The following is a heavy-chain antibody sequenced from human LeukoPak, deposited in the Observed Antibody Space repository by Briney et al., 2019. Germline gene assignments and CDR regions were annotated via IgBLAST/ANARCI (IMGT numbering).Heavy chain of an antibody. Sequence: GGSLRLSCAASGFTFSSYWRSWVRQAPGKGLEWVANIKQDGSEKYYVDSVKGRFTISRDNAKNSLYLQMNSLRAEDTAVYYCARERWELMWFWFDPWGQGTLVTVSS. CDR3: ARERWELMWFWFDP. CDR2: IKQDGSEK. V-gene: IGHV3-7*01. CDR1: GFTFSSYW. D-gene: IGHD1-26*01. J-gene: IGHJ5*02.